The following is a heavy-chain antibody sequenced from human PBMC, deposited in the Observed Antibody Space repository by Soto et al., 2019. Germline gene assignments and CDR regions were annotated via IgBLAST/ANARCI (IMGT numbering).Heavy chain of an antibody. D-gene: IGHD2-2*01. CDR2: ISGSGGST. J-gene: IGHJ4*02. CDR1: GFTFSNYA. V-gene: IGHV3-23*01. Sequence: HPGGSLRLSCAASGFTFSNYAMNWVRQAPGKGLEWVSAISGSGGSTYYADSVKGRFTISRDNSKNTLYLQMNSLRAEDTAVYYCAKSQVIVVPAAREDYWGQGTLVTVSS. CDR3: AKSQVIVVPAAREDY.